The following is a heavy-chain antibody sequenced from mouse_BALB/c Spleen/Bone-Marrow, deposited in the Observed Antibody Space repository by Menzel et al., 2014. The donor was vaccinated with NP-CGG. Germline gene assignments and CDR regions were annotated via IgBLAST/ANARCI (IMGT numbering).Heavy chain of an antibody. V-gene: IGHV1-80*01. J-gene: IGHJ2*01. CDR3: TRSTATFDY. Sequence: QVQLKESGAELVRPGSSVKISCKASGYAFSACWMNWVKQRPGRGLEWIGQIYPGDGDTNYNGKFKGKATLTADKSSSTAYMQLSSLTSEDSAVYFCTRSTATFDYWGQGTTLTVSS. D-gene: IGHD1-2*01. CDR1: GYAFSACW. CDR2: IYPGDGDT.